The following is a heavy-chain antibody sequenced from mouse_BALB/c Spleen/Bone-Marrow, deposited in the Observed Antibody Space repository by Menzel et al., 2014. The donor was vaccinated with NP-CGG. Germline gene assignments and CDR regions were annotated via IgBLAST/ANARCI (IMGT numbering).Heavy chain of an antibody. CDR3: ARSRFPDYGTSPFDY. Sequence: EVQLVESGGGLVQPGGSRKLSCATSGFNFQTFGMHWVRQTPEKGLEWVAYISSGSSTTYYGDTVRGRFTISRDNPKKXLFLQMTSLRSEDTAMYFCARSRFPDYGTSPFDYWGQGTPLTVSS. J-gene: IGHJ2*01. D-gene: IGHD1-1*01. CDR1: GFNFQTFG. V-gene: IGHV5-17*02. CDR2: ISSGSSTT.